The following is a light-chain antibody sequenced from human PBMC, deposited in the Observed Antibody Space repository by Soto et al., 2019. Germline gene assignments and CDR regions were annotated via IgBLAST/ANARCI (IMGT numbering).Light chain of an antibody. J-gene: IGKJ3*01. Sequence: IVLTQSPGTLSLSPGERATLSCRASQSVSSYLAWYQQKPGQAPRLLIYGASSRATGIPDRFSGSGSGTDFTLTISRLEPEDFAVYYCQQYGSSPSFGPGTKVDIK. CDR1: QSVSSY. CDR2: GAS. CDR3: QQYGSSPS. V-gene: IGKV3-20*01.